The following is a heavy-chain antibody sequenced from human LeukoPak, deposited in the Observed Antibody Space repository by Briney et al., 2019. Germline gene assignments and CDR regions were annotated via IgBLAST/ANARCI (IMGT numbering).Heavy chain of an antibody. V-gene: IGHV1-2*02. Sequence: ASVKVSCKASGYTFTGYYMHWVRQAPGQGLEWMGWINPNSGGTNYAQKFRGRVTMTRDTSISTAYMELSRLRSDDTAVYYCARFTVAAWGYYYYMDVWGKGTTVTVSS. CDR2: INPNSGGT. J-gene: IGHJ6*03. CDR3: ARFTVAAWGYYYYMDV. D-gene: IGHD2-15*01. CDR1: GYTFTGYY.